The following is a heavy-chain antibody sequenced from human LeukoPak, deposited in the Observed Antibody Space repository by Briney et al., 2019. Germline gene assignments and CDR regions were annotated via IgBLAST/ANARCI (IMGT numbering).Heavy chain of an antibody. Sequence: GGSLRLSCAASGFTFSSYAMSWVRQAPGKGLEWVSSISGSGGSTYYADSVKGRFTISRDNSKNTLYLQMNRLRAEDTAVYYCAKDRDIVVVTALDYWGQGTLVTVSS. J-gene: IGHJ4*02. CDR2: ISGSGGST. CDR3: AKDRDIVVVTALDY. CDR1: GFTFSSYA. D-gene: IGHD2-21*02. V-gene: IGHV3-23*01.